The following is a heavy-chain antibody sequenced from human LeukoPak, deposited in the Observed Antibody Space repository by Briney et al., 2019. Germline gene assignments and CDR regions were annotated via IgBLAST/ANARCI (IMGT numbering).Heavy chain of an antibody. CDR2: IRNEGSNK. D-gene: IGHD2-2*01. CDR3: AKFNRQYCSSISCYGGFDY. Sequence: PGGSLRLSCAASGFTFSSYGMDWVRRAPGKGLEWVAFIRNEGSNKYYADSVKGRFTISRDNSKNTLYLQMNSLRAEDTAVYYCAKFNRQYCSSISCYGGFDYWGQGALVTVSS. CDR1: GFTFSSYG. V-gene: IGHV3-30*02. J-gene: IGHJ4*02.